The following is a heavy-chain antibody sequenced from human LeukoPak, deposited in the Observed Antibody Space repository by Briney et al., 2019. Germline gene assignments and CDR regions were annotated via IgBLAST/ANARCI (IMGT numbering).Heavy chain of an antibody. D-gene: IGHD6-19*01. CDR1: GYTFTSYA. CDR2: INTSTGNP. J-gene: IGHJ3*02. Sequence: ASVKVSCKASGYTFTSYAMNWVRRAPGQGLEWMGWINTSTGNPTYAQGFTGRFVFSLDTSVSTAYLQISSLKAEDTAVYYCARDRPYYSSGSDDAFDIWGQGTMVTVSS. CDR3: ARDRPYYSSGSDDAFDI. V-gene: IGHV7-4-1*02.